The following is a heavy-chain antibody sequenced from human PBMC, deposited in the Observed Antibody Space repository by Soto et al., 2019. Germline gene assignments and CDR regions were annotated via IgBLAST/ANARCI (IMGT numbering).Heavy chain of an antibody. CDR3: ARGRAYYGSGSYYRGDYYYYYMDV. J-gene: IGHJ6*03. V-gene: IGHV4-34*01. D-gene: IGHD3-10*01. CDR1: GGSFSGYY. CDR2: INHSGST. Sequence: SETLSLTCAVYGGSFSGYYWSWIRQPPGKGLEWIGEINHSGSTNYNPSLKSRVTISVDTSKNQFSLKLSSVTAADTAVYYCARGRAYYGSGSYYRGDYYYYYMDVWGKGTTVTVSS.